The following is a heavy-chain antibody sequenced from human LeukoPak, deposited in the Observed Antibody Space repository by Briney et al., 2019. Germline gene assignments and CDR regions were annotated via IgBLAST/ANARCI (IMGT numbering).Heavy chain of an antibody. Sequence: GGSLRLSCAASGFTFSSYSMNWVRQAPGKGLEWVSSISSSSSYIYYADSVKGRFTISRDNSKNTLYLQMNSLRAEDTAVYYCAKSKYITMVRGTEMGFDYWGQGTLVTVSS. CDR3: AKSKYITMVRGTEMGFDY. J-gene: IGHJ4*02. CDR1: GFTFSSYS. V-gene: IGHV3-21*04. D-gene: IGHD3-10*01. CDR2: ISSSSSYI.